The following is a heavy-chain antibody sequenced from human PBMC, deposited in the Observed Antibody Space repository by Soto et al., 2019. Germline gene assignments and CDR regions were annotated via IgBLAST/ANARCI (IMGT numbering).Heavy chain of an antibody. D-gene: IGHD5-18*01. CDR3: ARRYGLASDI. CDR1: GGSIISYY. V-gene: IGHV4-59*01. CDR2: IYYSGST. Sequence: SETLSLTCTVSGGSIISYYWSWIRQPPGKGLEWIGYIYYSGSTNYNPSLKSRVTISVDTSKNQFSLKLSSVTAADTAVYYCARRYGLASDIWGQGTMVTVSS. J-gene: IGHJ3*02.